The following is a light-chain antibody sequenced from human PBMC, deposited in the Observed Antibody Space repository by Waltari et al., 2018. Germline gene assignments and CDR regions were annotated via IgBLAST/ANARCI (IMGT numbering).Light chain of an antibody. CDR2: DAS. J-gene: IGKJ5*01. CDR3: QQRSNWPPVT. V-gene: IGKV3-11*01. Sequence: EIVLTQSPATLSLSPGERATLSYKASQGVSTSLTWYQQKPGQAPRLLIFDASNRATGIPARFSGSGSGTDFTLTINSLEPEDFAVYYCQQRSNWPPVTFGQGTRLEIK. CDR1: QGVSTS.